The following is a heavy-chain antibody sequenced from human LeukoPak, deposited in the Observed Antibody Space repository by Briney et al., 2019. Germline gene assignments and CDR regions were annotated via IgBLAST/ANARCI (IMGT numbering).Heavy chain of an antibody. CDR3: AKPAGSGSSDY. J-gene: IGHJ4*02. CDR1: GFTFSGYA. D-gene: IGHD3-10*01. Sequence: GGSLRLSCAASGFTFSGYAMHWVRQAPGKGLEWVAVISYDGSNKYYADSVKGRFTISRDNSKNTLYLQMNSLRAEDTAVYYCAKPAGSGSSDYWGQGTLVTVSS. V-gene: IGHV3-30-3*01. CDR2: ISYDGSNK.